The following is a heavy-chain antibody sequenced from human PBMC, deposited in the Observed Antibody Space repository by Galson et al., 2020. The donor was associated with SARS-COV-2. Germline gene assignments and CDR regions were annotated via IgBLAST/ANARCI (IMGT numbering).Heavy chain of an antibody. CDR3: VSIDEGGAFDI. Sequence: SETLSLTYTVSGGSISSGDYYWSWIRQPPGKGLEWIGYIYYSGSTYYNPSLKSRVTISVDTSKNQFSLKLSSVTAADTAVYYCVSIDEGGAFDIWGQGTMVTVSS. J-gene: IGHJ3*02. CDR1: GGSISSGDYY. V-gene: IGHV4-30-4*08. D-gene: IGHD2-15*01. CDR2: IYYSGST.